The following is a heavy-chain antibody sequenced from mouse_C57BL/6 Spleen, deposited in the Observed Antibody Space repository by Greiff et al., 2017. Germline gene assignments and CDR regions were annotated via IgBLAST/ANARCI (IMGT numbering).Heavy chain of an antibody. J-gene: IGHJ1*03. V-gene: IGHV1-22*01. D-gene: IGHD1-1*01. CDR1: GYTFTDYN. CDR3: ARSIFITTVVGYFDV. Sequence: EVQLVESGPELVKPGASVKMSCKASGYTFTDYNMHWVKQSHGKSLEWIGYINPNNGGTSYNQKFKGKATLTVNKSSSTAYMELRSLTSEDSAVYYCARSIFITTVVGYFDVWGTGTTVTVSS. CDR2: INPNNGGT.